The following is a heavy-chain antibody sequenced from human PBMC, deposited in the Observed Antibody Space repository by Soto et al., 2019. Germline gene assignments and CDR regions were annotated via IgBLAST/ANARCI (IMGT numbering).Heavy chain of an antibody. J-gene: IGHJ4*02. D-gene: IGHD3-22*01. V-gene: IGHV3-23*01. CDR3: AKDPPRPNYYDSSGHDY. CDR2: ISGSGGST. Sequence: EVQLLESGGGLVQPGGSLRLPCAASGFTFSSYAMSWVRQAPGKGLEWVSAISGSGGSTYYADSVKGRFTISRDNSKNTLYLQMNSLRAEDTAVYYCAKDPPRPNYYDSSGHDYWGQGTLVTVSS. CDR1: GFTFSSYA.